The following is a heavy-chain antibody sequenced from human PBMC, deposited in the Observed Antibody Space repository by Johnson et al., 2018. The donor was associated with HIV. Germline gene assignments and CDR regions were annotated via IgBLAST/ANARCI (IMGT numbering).Heavy chain of an antibody. CDR1: GFTFDDYG. V-gene: IGHV3-20*04. CDR2: INWNGGST. CDR3: AKDLTDPAYCSSNSCYPDAFDI. D-gene: IGHD2-2*01. J-gene: IGHJ3*02. Sequence: EVQLVESGGGVVRPGGSLRLSCAASGFTFDDYGMSWVRQAPGKGLEWVSGINWNGGSTGYADSVKGRFTISRDNAKNSLYLQMNSLRAEDTALYYCAKDLTDPAYCSSNSCYPDAFDIWGQGTMVTVSS.